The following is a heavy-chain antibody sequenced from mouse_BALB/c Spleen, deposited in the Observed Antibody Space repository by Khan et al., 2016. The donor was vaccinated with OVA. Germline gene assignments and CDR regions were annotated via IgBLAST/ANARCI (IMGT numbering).Heavy chain of an antibody. CDR2: ISYMCST. CDR1: GYSIPSDYA. V-gene: IGHV3-2*02. Sequence: EVQLQESGPGLVKPSQSLSLTCTVTGYSIPSDYAWNWIRQFPGNKLEWMGYISYMCSTGHNPSLNSRLSSSRDTSNNQFFLQLNSVTTEDTATYYCARRYYYGHWYFDVWGAGTTVTVSS. D-gene: IGHD1-1*01. CDR3: ARRYYYGHWYFDV. J-gene: IGHJ1*01.